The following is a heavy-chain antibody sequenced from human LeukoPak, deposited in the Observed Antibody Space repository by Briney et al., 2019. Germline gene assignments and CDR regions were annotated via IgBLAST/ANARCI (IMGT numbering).Heavy chain of an antibody. CDR1: GFTFSGYY. CDR3: ARVRAYGGNHGGGNDY. V-gene: IGHV3-11*01. D-gene: IGHD4-23*01. J-gene: IGHJ4*02. Sequence: GGSLRLSCAASGFTFSGYYMSWIRQAPGKGLEWVSYISSSGSTIYYADSVKGRFTISRDNAKNSLYLQMNSLRAEDTAVYYCARVRAYGGNHGGGNDYWGQGTLVTVSS. CDR2: ISSSGSTI.